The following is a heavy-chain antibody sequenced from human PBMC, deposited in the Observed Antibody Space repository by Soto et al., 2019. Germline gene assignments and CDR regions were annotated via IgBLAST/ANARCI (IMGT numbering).Heavy chain of an antibody. V-gene: IGHV3-33*01. CDR1: GFTFSSYG. Sequence: QVQLEESGGGVVQPGRSLRLSCAASGFTFSSYGMHWVRQAPGKGLEWVAVIWYDGSNKYYADSVKGRFTISRDNSKNPLYRHMNSLGAEDTAVYYCARIPQIAVAGTRFGYFDLWGRGTLVTVSS. D-gene: IGHD6-19*01. CDR2: IWYDGSNK. CDR3: ARIPQIAVAGTRFGYFDL. J-gene: IGHJ2*01.